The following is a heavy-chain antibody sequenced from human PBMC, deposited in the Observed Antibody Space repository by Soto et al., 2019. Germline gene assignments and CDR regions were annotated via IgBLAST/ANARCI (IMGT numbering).Heavy chain of an antibody. CDR1: GGTFSSYA. Sequence: GASVQVSCKASGGTFSSYAISWVRQAPGQGLQWMGRVNPSVNSTTYAEKFQGRVTVTWDTSTSTVFLEMISMRSEDSALYYCARGPPRGAYTTHFDHWGQGSLVTVAS. V-gene: IGHV1-46*01. J-gene: IGHJ5*02. D-gene: IGHD1-1*01. CDR2: VNPSVNST. CDR3: ARGPPRGAYTTHFDH.